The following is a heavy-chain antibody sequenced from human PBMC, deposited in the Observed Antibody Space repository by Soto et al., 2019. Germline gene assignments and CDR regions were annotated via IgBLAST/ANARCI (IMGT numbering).Heavy chain of an antibody. CDR3: ARTSRPCQPGTYVYDNSGMDI. CDR1: GGSISSDAYY. Sequence: SETLSLTCTVSGGSISSDAYYWTWIRQSPRKGLESIGYIYYSGSTYYSPSLKSRVTISVDTSNNQFSLQLRSVTAADTAVYFCARTSRPCQPGTYVYDNSGMDIWGQGTTVTVSS. D-gene: IGHD2-2*01. V-gene: IGHV4-30-4*01. J-gene: IGHJ6*02. CDR2: IYYSGST.